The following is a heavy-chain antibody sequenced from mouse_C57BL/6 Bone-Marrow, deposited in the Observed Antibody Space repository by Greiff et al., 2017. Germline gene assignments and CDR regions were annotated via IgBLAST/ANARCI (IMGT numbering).Heavy chain of an antibody. CDR3: ARYGASTMVTYGYFDV. J-gene: IGHJ1*03. Sequence: EVQLQQSGPELVKPGASVKISCKASGYSFTDYNMNWVKPSNGKSLEWIGVINPNYGTTSYNQKFKGKATLTVDQSSSTAYMQLNSLTSEDAAVYYCARYGASTMVTYGYFDVWGTGTTVTVSS. CDR1: GYSFTDYN. CDR2: INPNYGTT. V-gene: IGHV1-39*01. D-gene: IGHD2-2*01.